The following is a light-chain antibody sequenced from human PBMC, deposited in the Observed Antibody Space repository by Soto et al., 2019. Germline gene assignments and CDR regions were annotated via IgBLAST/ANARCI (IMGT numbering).Light chain of an antibody. CDR1: QSVSGKY. CDR2: GAS. V-gene: IGKV3-20*01. J-gene: IGKJ2*01. CDR3: QQYSNSPPLYT. Sequence: EIVLTQSPGTLSLSPGERATLSCRASQSVSGKYLVWYQQKPGQAPRLVIYGASSRASGIPDRFSGRGSGTDFTLTISRLEPEDFAVYYCQQYSNSPPLYTFGQGTKLEIK.